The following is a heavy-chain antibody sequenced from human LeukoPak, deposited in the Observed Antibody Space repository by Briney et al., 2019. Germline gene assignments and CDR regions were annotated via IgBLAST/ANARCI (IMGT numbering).Heavy chain of an antibody. CDR1: GGTFSSYA. CDR2: IIPIFVTA. Sequence: GASVKVSCKASGGTFSSYAISWVRQAPGQGLEWMGGIIPIFVTANYAQKFQGRVTITADESASTAYMELSSLRSEDTAVYYCAREDSSGYYCAYWGQGTLVTVSS. J-gene: IGHJ4*02. D-gene: IGHD3-22*01. CDR3: AREDSSGYYCAY. V-gene: IGHV1-69*13.